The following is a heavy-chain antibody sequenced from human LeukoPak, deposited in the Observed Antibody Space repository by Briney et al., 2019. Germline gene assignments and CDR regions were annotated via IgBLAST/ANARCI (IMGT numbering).Heavy chain of an antibody. D-gene: IGHD3-3*01. J-gene: IGHJ6*02. CDR3: ARDFTIFGVDLYYYYYGMDV. CDR1: AYTFIDFY. V-gene: IGHV1-2*02. CDR2: INPKSGDT. Sequence: ASVKVSCKASAYTFIDFYIHWVRQAPGQGLEWMGWINPKSGDTKYAQNLQGRVTMTRDTSINTAYMELSRLRSDDTAVYYCARDFTIFGVDLYYYYYGMDVWGQGTTVTVSS.